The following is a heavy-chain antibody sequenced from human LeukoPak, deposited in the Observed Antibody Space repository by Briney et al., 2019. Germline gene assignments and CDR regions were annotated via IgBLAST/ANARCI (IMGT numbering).Heavy chain of an antibody. J-gene: IGHJ4*02. CDR2: IFYSGST. Sequence: SETLSLTCAVYGGSFSGYYWSWIRQPPGKGLEWIGSIFYSGSTYYSPSLKSRVTISLDTSRNQFSLKLNSVTAADTAVYYCARDSEGVPDYWGQGILVTVSS. D-gene: IGHD2-21*01. CDR1: GGSFSGYY. CDR3: ARDSEGVPDY. V-gene: IGHV4-34*12.